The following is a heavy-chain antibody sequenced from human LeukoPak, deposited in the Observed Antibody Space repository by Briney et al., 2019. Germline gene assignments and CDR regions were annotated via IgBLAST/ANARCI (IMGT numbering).Heavy chain of an antibody. CDR2: IYYSGST. CDR3: ARVLRYFDWLSPVFDY. V-gene: IGHV4-59*01. J-gene: IGHJ4*02. CDR1: GGSISSYY. Sequence: SETLSLTCTVSGGSISSYYWSWIRQPPGKGLEWIGYIYYSGSTNYNPSLKSRVTISVDTSKNQFSLKLSSVTAADTAVYYCARVLRYFDWLSPVFDYWGQGTLVTVSP. D-gene: IGHD3-9*01.